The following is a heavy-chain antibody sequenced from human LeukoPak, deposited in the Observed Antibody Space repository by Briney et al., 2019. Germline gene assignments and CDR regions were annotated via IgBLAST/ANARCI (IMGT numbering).Heavy chain of an antibody. CDR1: GGSISSGGYY. J-gene: IGHJ4*02. V-gene: IGHV4-31*01. CDR3: ARDRSAYNNLDY. D-gene: IGHD3-3*01. Sequence: SQTLSLTCSVSGGSISSGGYYWSWIRQHPGRGLEWIGYIHYSGSTFYHTSLKSLLTISVATSKNQFSLRLSFVTAADTAVYYCARDRSAYNNLDYRGQGTLITVSS. CDR2: IHYSGST.